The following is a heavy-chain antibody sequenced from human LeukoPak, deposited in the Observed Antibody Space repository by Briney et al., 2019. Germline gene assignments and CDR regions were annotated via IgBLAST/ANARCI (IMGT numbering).Heavy chain of an antibody. CDR1: GFTFSDYY. J-gene: IGHJ5*02. D-gene: IGHD2-2*01. V-gene: IGHV3-11*05. CDR3: ARDSAHTVVVPAVIPPGLDNWFDP. Sequence: PGGSLRLSCAASGFTFSDYYMTWIRQAPGKGLEWVSFISGSGSNTKYADSVKGRFTISRDNAKNSLYLQMNSLRAEDTAVYYCARDSAHTVVVPAVIPPGLDNWFDPWGQGTLVTVSS. CDR2: ISGSGSNT.